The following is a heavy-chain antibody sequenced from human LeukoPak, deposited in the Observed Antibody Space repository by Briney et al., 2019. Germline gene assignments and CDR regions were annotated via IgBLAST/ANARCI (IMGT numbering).Heavy chain of an antibody. CDR2: IKSKTDGGTT. J-gene: IGHJ4*02. Sequence: GGSLRLSCAASGFTFSNAWMSWVRQAPEKGLEWVGRIKSKTDGGTTDYAAPVKGRFTISRDDSKNTLYLQMNSLETEDTAVYYCTPHYGSGSYYYWGQGTLVTVSS. V-gene: IGHV3-15*01. CDR1: GFTFSNAW. CDR3: TPHYGSGSYYY. D-gene: IGHD3-10*01.